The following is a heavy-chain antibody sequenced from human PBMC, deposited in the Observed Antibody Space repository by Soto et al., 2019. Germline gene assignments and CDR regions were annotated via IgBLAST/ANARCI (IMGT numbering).Heavy chain of an antibody. D-gene: IGHD3-10*01. V-gene: IGHV3-53*01. J-gene: IGHJ6*02. CDR2: IYDNGTT. CDR1: GLSVSNAY. Sequence: GSLRLSLAAPGLSVSNAYMSWVRQAPGMGLEWVSVIYDNGTTYYADSVKGRFTISIDTSTNTLSLQMDSLRAEDTAVYYCVRPLPSGRNYGLDVWGQGTTVTVSS. CDR3: VRPLPSGRNYGLDV.